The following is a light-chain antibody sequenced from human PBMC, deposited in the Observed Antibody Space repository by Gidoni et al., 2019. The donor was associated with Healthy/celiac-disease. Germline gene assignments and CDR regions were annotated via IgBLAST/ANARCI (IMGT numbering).Light chain of an antibody. Sequence: DIVMTQSPLSLPVTPGEPASISCRSSQSLLHSNGYNDLDWYLQKPGQSPQLLSYLGANRASGVPDRFSGSGSGTDFTLKISRVEAEDVGVYYCMQALQTPLTFGQGTKLEIK. J-gene: IGKJ2*01. CDR1: QSLLHSNGYND. V-gene: IGKV2-28*01. CDR3: MQALQTPLT. CDR2: LGA.